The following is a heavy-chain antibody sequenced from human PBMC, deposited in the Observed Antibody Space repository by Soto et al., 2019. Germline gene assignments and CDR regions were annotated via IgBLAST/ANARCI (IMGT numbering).Heavy chain of an antibody. V-gene: IGHV3-23*01. D-gene: IGHD3-3*01. CDR3: AKVLRFLEWLFFDY. CDR2: ISWNSLII. J-gene: IGHJ4*02. CDR1: GFNFNDYA. Sequence: PGGSLRLSCAASGFNFNDYAMTWVRQAPGQGLEWLSIISWNSLIIRYADSVKGRFTVSRDNSRNTVYLQMNSLRAEDTAVYYCAKVLRFLEWLFFDYWGQGTLVTVSS.